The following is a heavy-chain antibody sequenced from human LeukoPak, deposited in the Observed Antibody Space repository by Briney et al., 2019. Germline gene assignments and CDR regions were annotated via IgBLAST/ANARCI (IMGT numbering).Heavy chain of an antibody. CDR3: ASDGAHGAWYFDY. Sequence: SETLSLTCTVSGGSTSSSSYYWGWIRQPPGKGLEWIGSIYYSGSTYYNPSLKSRVTISVDTSKDQFSLRLSSVTAADTAVYYCASDGAHGAWYFDYWGQGTLVTVSS. J-gene: IGHJ4*02. CDR1: GGSTSSSSYY. D-gene: IGHD3-10*01. CDR2: IYYSGST. V-gene: IGHV4-39*07.